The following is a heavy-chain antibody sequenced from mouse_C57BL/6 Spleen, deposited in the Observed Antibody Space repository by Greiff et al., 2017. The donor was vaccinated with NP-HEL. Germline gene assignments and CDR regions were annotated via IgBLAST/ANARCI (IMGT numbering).Heavy chain of an antibody. CDR1: GYTFTSYW. J-gene: IGHJ4*01. Sequence: QVQLQQPGAELVKPGASVKMSCKASGYTFTSYWITWVKQRPGQGLEWIGDIYPGSGSTNYNEKFKGKATLTVDTSSSTAYMQLSSLTSEDSAVYYCATRFITTVVAGAMDYWGQGTSVTVSS. V-gene: IGHV1-55*01. CDR3: ATRFITTVVAGAMDY. CDR2: IYPGSGST. D-gene: IGHD1-1*01.